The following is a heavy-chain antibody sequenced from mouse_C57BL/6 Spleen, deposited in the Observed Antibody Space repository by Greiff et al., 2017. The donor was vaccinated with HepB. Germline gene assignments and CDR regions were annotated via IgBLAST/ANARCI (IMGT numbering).Heavy chain of an antibody. V-gene: IGHV14-4*01. J-gene: IGHJ4*01. Sequence: VQLKQSGAELVRPGASVKLSCTASGFNIKDDYMHWVKQRPEQGLEWIGWIDPENGDTEYASKFQGKATITADTSSNTAYLQLSSLTSEDTAVYYCTTGFHYYGSSPPYAMDYWGQGTSVTVSS. CDR3: TTGFHYYGSSPPYAMDY. CDR1: GFNIKDDY. CDR2: IDPENGDT. D-gene: IGHD1-1*01.